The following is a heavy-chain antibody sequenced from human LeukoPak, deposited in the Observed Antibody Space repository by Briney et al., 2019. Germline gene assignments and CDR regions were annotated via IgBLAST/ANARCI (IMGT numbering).Heavy chain of an antibody. J-gene: IGHJ4*02. CDR2: IYYSGST. V-gene: IGHV4-30-4*01. CDR3: ARAISYDILTGYSPRYYFDY. CDR1: GGSISSGDYY. D-gene: IGHD3-9*01. Sequence: SQTLSLTCTVSGGSISSGDYYWSRIRQPPGKGLEWIGYIYYSGSTYYNPSLKSRVTISVDTSKNQFSLKLSSVTAADTAVYYCARAISYDILTGYSPRYYFDYWGQGTLVTVSS.